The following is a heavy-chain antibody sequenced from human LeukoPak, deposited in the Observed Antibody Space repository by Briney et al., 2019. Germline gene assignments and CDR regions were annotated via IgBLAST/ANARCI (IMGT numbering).Heavy chain of an antibody. J-gene: IGHJ4*02. CDR3: AKAIAVAPRYFDY. CDR1: GFTFSSYV. D-gene: IGHD6-19*01. CDR2: ISGSGGST. V-gene: IGHV3-23*01. Sequence: GGSLRLSCAASGFTFSSYVMSWVRQAPGKGLEWVSAISGSGGSTYYADSVKGRFTISRDNSKNTLYLQMNSLRAEDTAVYYCAKAIAVAPRYFDYWGQGTLLTVSS.